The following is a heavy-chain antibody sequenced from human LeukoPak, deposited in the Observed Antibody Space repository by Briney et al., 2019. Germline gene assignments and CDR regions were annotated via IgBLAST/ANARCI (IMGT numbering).Heavy chain of an antibody. CDR2: ISYDGSNK. CDR3: AREGARWQLVRHYYYYDMDV. J-gene: IGHJ6*02. CDR1: GFTFSSYA. V-gene: IGHV3-30*04. D-gene: IGHD6-13*01. Sequence: GGSLRLSCAASGFTFSSYAMHWVRQAPGKGLEWVAVISYDGSNKYYADSVKGRFTISRDNSKNTLYLQMNSLRAEDTAVYYCAREGARWQLVRHYYYYDMDVWGQGTTVTVSS.